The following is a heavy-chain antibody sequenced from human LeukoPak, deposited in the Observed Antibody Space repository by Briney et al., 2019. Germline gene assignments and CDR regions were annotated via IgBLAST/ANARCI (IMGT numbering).Heavy chain of an antibody. CDR1: GDSVSNNSAA. CDR3: ARDRSSGFDY. J-gene: IGHJ4*02. V-gene: IGHV6-1*01. CDR2: TYYRSKWY. Sequence: QTLSLTCAISGDSVSNNSAAWNWIRQSPSRGLEWLGRTYYRSKWYISVKSRITINPDTSKNQFSLRVNSVTPEDTAVYYCARDRSSGFDYWGQGTLVTVSS. D-gene: IGHD6-19*01.